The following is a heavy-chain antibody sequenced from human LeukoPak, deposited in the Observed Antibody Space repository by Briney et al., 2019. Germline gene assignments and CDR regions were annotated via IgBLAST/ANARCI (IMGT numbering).Heavy chain of an antibody. CDR2: INPNSGGT. J-gene: IGHJ4*02. D-gene: IGHD3-22*01. CDR3: ARDSTTYYYDGSGYEPDY. Sequence: ASVKVSCKASGYTFTGYYMHWVRQAPGQGLEWMGRINPNSGGTNYAQKFQGRVTMTRDTSISTAYMELSRLRSDDTAVYYCARDSTTYYYDGSGYEPDYWGQGTLVTVSS. CDR1: GYTFTGYY. V-gene: IGHV1-2*06.